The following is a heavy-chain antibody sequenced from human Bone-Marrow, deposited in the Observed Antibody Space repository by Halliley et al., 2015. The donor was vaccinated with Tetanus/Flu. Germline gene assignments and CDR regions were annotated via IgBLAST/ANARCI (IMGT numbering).Heavy chain of an antibody. CDR3: ARSQAFHIVAGLDY. CDR2: IDHNGIA. J-gene: IGHJ4*02. CDR1: GESFSDHY. D-gene: IGHD5-12*01. V-gene: IGHV4-34*10. Sequence: TLSLTCAVYGESFSDHYWIWIRQSPGKGLEWIGEIDHNGIANYNPSLKSRLMMSVDTTRKRFSLELRSVTAADTAIYYCARSQAFHIVAGLDYWGQGTRVGVSS.